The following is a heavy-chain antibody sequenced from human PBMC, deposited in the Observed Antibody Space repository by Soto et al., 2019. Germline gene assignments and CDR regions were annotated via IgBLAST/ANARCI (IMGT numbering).Heavy chain of an antibody. CDR3: ARYPGRCSYTSCYDGYYYYYMDV. CDR2: ISSSSSNI. D-gene: IGHD2-2*01. CDR1: GFTFNNYG. J-gene: IGHJ6*03. Sequence: EVQLVESGGGLVQPGGSLRLSCAASGFTFNNYGMYWVRQAPGKGLEWVSYISSSSSNIYYADSVKGRFTISRDNARNSLYLQMDSLRAEDTAIYYCARYPGRCSYTSCYDGYYYYYMDVWGKGTTVTVSS. V-gene: IGHV3-48*01.